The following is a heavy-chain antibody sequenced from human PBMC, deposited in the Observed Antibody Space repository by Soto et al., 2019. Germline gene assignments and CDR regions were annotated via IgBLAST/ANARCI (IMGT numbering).Heavy chain of an antibody. V-gene: IGHV1-69*13. CDR2: IIPIFGTA. Sequence: ASVKVSCKASGPTFSSHAISCVQQAPGQRLQWRGGIIPIFGTATYAQKFQGRVTITADESTSTAYMELSSLRSEDTAVYYCAREGSSSWYAGRYGMDVWGQGTTVTVSS. J-gene: IGHJ6*02. CDR1: GPTFSSHA. CDR3: AREGSSSWYAGRYGMDV. D-gene: IGHD6-13*01.